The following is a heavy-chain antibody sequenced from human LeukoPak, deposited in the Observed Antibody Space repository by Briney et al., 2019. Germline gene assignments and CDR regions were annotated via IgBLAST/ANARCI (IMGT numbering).Heavy chain of an antibody. D-gene: IGHD6-19*01. Sequence: PGGSLRLSCAASGFTFDDYAMHWVRQAPGKGLEWVSLISGDGGSTYFADSVKGRFTISRDNSKNSLYLQMNSLRTEDTALYYCAKDIAGIAVAGTPLQYWGQGTLVTVSS. J-gene: IGHJ4*02. CDR3: AKDIAGIAVAGTPLQY. CDR2: ISGDGGST. V-gene: IGHV3-43*02. CDR1: GFTFDDYA.